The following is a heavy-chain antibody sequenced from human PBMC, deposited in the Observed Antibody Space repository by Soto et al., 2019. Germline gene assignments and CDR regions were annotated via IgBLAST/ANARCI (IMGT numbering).Heavy chain of an antibody. V-gene: IGHV2-5*02. D-gene: IGHD3-3*01. Sequence: QITLKESGPPLVKPTQTLTLTCTFSGFSLSTSGVGVGWIRQPPGKALEWLALIYWDDDKRYSPSLKSRLTITKDTSKNQVVLTMTNMDHVDTATYYCAHSELRLLEWLSAHLFDYWGQGTLVTVSS. CDR2: IYWDDDK. J-gene: IGHJ4*02. CDR3: AHSELRLLEWLSAHLFDY. CDR1: GFSLSTSGVG.